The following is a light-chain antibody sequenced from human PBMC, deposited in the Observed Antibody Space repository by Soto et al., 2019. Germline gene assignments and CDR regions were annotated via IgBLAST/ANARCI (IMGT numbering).Light chain of an antibody. CDR1: QSVSNN. CDR3: QQHSNWPRT. CDR2: GSS. V-gene: IGKV3-15*01. J-gene: IGKJ1*01. Sequence: VMTQSPATLSLSPGEXASLSCRASQSVSNNLAWYQQNPGQAPRLLIHGSSTRATGIPARFSGSGSGTEFTLTISGLQSEDFAVYYCQQHSNWPRTFGQGTKVDI.